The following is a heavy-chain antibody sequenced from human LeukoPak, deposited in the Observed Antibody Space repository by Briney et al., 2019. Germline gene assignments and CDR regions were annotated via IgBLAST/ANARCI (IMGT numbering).Heavy chain of an antibody. CDR3: ARDDCGDTCYPGGY. V-gene: IGHV1-3*01. D-gene: IGHD2-21*01. CDR1: GYIFTKYV. CDR2: IKAGNGDT. Sequence: ASVKVSCKASGYIFTKYVVHWVRQAPGQRPEWMGWIKAGNGDTKYSQNFQDRLAITRDTSASTVYMELSSLTSEDTALYYCARDDCGDTCYPGGYWGQGTLVTVSS. J-gene: IGHJ4*02.